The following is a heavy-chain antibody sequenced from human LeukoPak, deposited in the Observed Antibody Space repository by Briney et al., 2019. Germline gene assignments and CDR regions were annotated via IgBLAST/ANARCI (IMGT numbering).Heavy chain of an antibody. J-gene: IGHJ5*02. CDR2: INPNSGGT. Sequence: ASVKVSCKASGYTFTGYYMHWVRQAPGQGLEWMRWINPNSGGTNYAQKFQGRVTMTRDTSIGTAYMELSRLRSDDTAVYYCARGLVVTATLNGFDPWGQGTLVTVSS. CDR3: ARGLVVTATLNGFDP. D-gene: IGHD2-21*02. CDR1: GYTFTGYY. V-gene: IGHV1-2*02.